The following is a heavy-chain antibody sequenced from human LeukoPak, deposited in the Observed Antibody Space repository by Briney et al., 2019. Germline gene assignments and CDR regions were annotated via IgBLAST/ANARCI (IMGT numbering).Heavy chain of an antibody. V-gene: IGHV4-39*07. CDR1: GGSISSSSYY. Sequence: SETLSLTCTVSGGSISSSSYYWGWIRQPPGKGLEWIGSIYYSGSTYYNPSPKSRVTISVDTSKNQFSLKLSSVTAADTAVYYCARDLTMVRGFDYWGQGTLVTVSS. CDR3: ARDLTMVRGFDY. CDR2: IYYSGST. J-gene: IGHJ4*02. D-gene: IGHD3-10*01.